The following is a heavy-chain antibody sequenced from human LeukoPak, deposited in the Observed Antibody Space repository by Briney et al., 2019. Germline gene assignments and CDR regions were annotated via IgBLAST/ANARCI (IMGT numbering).Heavy chain of an antibody. CDR3: ATESYGSGPFDP. Sequence: ASVKVSCKVSGYTLTELSMHWVRQAPGKGLEWMGGFDPEDGETIYAQKFQGRVTMTEDTSTDTAYMELSSLRSEDTPVYYCATESYGSGPFDPWGQGTLVTVSS. CDR1: GYTLTELS. CDR2: FDPEDGET. J-gene: IGHJ5*02. V-gene: IGHV1-24*01. D-gene: IGHD3-10*01.